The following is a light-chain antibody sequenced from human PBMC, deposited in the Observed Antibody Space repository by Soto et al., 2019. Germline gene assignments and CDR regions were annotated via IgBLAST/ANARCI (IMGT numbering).Light chain of an antibody. CDR1: QRVRSSY. Sequence: EIVLTQSPGTLSLSPGERATLSCRASQRVRSSYLAWYQQKPGQAPRLPIYGASTRATGIPDRLSGSGSGTDFNLTIRSLEPEDFAVYYCQQYGSSPRTFGLGTKLEIK. CDR3: QQYGSSPRT. V-gene: IGKV3-20*01. J-gene: IGKJ2*01. CDR2: GAS.